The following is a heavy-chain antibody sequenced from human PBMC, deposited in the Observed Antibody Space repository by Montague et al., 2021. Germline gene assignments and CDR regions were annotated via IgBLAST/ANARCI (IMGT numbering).Heavy chain of an antibody. Sequence: SETLSLTCTVSSGSIFHAHWSWVRQPPGKGLEWLGSMLYGGATSNNPSLKSRVTMSIDTSTNQFSLKLSFVTAADTAVYYCAKQDYFVSGTSYKGFDPWGQGILVPSPQ. CDR1: SGSIFHAH. D-gene: IGHD3-10*01. CDR3: AKQDYFVSGTSYKGFDP. CDR2: MLYGGAT. J-gene: IGHJ5*02. V-gene: IGHV4-59*08.